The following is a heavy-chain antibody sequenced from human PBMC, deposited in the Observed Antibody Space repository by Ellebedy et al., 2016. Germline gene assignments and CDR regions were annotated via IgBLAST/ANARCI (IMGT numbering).Heavy chain of an antibody. CDR2: IYYSGIT. CDR1: GGSISSGGYY. J-gene: IGHJ6*03. CDR3: ARGLYMDV. V-gene: IGHV4-31*03. Sequence: LRLXCTVSGGSISSGGYYWSWLRQHPGKDLEWIGYIYYSGITYYSPSLKSRVTISIDMSKNQFSLRLTSVTVADTAIYYCARGLYMDVWGKGTTVTVSS.